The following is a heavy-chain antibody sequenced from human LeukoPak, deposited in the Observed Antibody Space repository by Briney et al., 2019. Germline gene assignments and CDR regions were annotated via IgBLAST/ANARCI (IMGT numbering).Heavy chain of an antibody. Sequence: GGSLRLSCAASGFTFSSYSMKWVRQAPGKGLEWVSSISSSSSYIYYADSVKGRFTISRDNAKNSLYLQMNSLRAEDTAVYYCARDRGGIASDAFDIWGQGTMVTVSS. CDR3: ARDRGGIASDAFDI. J-gene: IGHJ3*02. CDR1: GFTFSSYS. CDR2: ISSSSSYI. D-gene: IGHD6-13*01. V-gene: IGHV3-21*01.